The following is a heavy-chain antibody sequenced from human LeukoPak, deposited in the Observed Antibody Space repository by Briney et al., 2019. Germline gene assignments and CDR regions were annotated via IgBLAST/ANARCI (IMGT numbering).Heavy chain of an antibody. CDR1: GGSISSYY. V-gene: IGHV4-59*01. CDR3: AGQYCSGGSCQLDY. D-gene: IGHD2-15*01. CDR2: IYYSGST. Sequence: SETLSLTCTVSGGSISSYYWSLIRQPPGKGLEWIGYIYYSGSTNYNPSLKSRVTISVDTSKNQFSLKLSSVTAADTAVYYCAGQYCSGGSCQLDYWGQGTLVTVSS. J-gene: IGHJ4*02.